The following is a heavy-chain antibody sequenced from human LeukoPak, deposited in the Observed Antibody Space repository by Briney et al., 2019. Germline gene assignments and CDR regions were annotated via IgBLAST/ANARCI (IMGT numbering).Heavy chain of an antibody. CDR3: ARDDGYYDSSGQYYYYYKDV. V-gene: IGHV4-59*01. D-gene: IGHD3-22*01. CDR2: IQYSGSP. Sequence: SESLSPTCNVAGGSIGSNYRSWIRQLPGKGLEWNGSIQYSGSPNYNPSLKSRVTISVDTSKNQFSLKLSSVTAADTAVYDCARDDGYYDSSGQYYYYYKDVWGKGTTVTISS. CDR1: GGSIGSNY. J-gene: IGHJ6*03.